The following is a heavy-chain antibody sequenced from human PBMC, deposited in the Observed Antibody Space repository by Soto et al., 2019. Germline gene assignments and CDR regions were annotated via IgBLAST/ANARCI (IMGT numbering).Heavy chain of an antibody. V-gene: IGHV4-30-2*01. CDR2: SYHSGST. CDR3: ARGDAGYYGMDV. Sequence: SETLSLTCSVSGGSISSGGYFWNWIRQPPGKGLEWIGYSYHSGSTYYNPPLKSRVIISVDRSNNQFSLKLTSVTAADTAVYYCARGDAGYYGMDVWGHGTTVTVSS. CDR1: GGSISSGGYF. J-gene: IGHJ6*02.